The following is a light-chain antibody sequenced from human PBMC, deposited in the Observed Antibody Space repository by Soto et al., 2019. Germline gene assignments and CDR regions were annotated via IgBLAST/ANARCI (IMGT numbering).Light chain of an antibody. CDR2: DAS. V-gene: IGKV3D-15*01. CDR1: QSVSIN. Sequence: EIVMTQSPGTLSVSPGERATLSCRASQSVSINLAWYQQKPGQAPRLLIYDASTRATGIPARFSGSGSGTEFTLTISRLQSKDFAVYYCQQYNNWHPLTFGGGTKVDIK. J-gene: IGKJ4*01. CDR3: QQYNNWHPLT.